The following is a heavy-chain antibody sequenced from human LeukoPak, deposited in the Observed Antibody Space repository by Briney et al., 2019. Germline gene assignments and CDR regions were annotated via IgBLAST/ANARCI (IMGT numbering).Heavy chain of an antibody. Sequence: GGSLRLSCAASGLTFNTYTMNWVRQAPGKGLEWVSYISSGSFTIYYADSVKGRFTISRGNAKNSLYLQMNSLRAEDTAVYYCARDGGYSSSSVPFDYWGQGTLVTISS. CDR1: GLTFNTYT. J-gene: IGHJ4*02. V-gene: IGHV3-48*04. CDR3: ARDGGYSSSSVPFDY. D-gene: IGHD6-6*01. CDR2: ISSGSFTI.